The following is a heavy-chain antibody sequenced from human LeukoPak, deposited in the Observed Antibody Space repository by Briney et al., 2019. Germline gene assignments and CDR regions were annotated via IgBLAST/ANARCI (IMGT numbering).Heavy chain of an antibody. Sequence: ASVKVSCKASGYTFTGYYMHWVRQAPGQGLEWRGWINPNSGGTNYAQKFQGRVTMTRDTSISTAYMELSRLRSDDTAVYYCARDSGYSSGWYFFDYWGQGTLFTVSS. CDR1: GYTFTGYY. D-gene: IGHD6-19*01. CDR2: INPNSGGT. J-gene: IGHJ4*02. V-gene: IGHV1-2*02. CDR3: ARDSGYSSGWYFFDY.